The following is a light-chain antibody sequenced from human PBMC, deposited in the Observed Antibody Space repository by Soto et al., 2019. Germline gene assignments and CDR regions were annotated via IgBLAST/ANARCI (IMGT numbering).Light chain of an antibody. CDR3: QQYNNWPFS. CDR1: QGVTTN. V-gene: IGKV3-15*01. J-gene: IGKJ5*01. Sequence: EIVMTQYTATLSVSPGERATLSCRAGQGVTTNFAWYQQKSGQSPRLLIYDVSIMATGVPARLSGTRSETEFTLTISGLQSEDSAVYFCQQYNNWPFSFGQGTRLEIK. CDR2: DVS.